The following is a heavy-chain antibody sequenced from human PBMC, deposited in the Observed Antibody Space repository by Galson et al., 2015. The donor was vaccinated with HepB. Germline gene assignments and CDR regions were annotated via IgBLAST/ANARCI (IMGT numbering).Heavy chain of an antibody. CDR2: ISYDGSNK. CDR3: AKLGAGRWELDYFDY. CDR1: GFTFSSYG. D-gene: IGHD1-26*01. V-gene: IGHV3-30*18. Sequence: SLRLSCAASGFTFSSYGMHWVRQAPGKGLEWVAVISYDGSNKYYADSVKGRFTISRDNSKNTLYLQMNSLRAEDTAVYYCAKLGAGRWELDYFDYWGQGTLVTVSS. J-gene: IGHJ4*02.